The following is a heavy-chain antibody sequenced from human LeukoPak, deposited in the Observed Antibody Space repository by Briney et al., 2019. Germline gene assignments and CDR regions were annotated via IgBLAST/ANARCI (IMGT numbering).Heavy chain of an antibody. CDR1: GYTFTDYY. CDR3: ARGRGRTYFDY. CDR2: INPKSGVT. Sequence: GASVKVSCKASGYTFTDYYLHWVRQAPGQGLEWMGWINPKSGVTDSKMKFQGRVTLTRDTSITTAYMELSSLRSEDTAVYYCARGRGRTYFDYWGQGTLVTVSS. D-gene: IGHD3-10*01. V-gene: IGHV1-2*02. J-gene: IGHJ4*02.